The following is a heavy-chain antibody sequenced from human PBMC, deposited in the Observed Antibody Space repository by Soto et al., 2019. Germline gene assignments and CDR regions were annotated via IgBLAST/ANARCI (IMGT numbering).Heavy chain of an antibody. J-gene: IGHJ4*02. V-gene: IGHV1-69*13. CDR1: GGTFSGYA. CDR3: ASGIGYCSSTCCYTGLLDY. CDR2: IIAIFGTA. D-gene: IGHD2-2*02. Sequence: SVKVSCKASGGTFSGYAISWVRQAPGQGLEWMGGIIAIFGTANYAQKFQGRVTITADESTGTAYMELSSLRSEDTAVYYCASGIGYCSSTCCYTGLLDYWGQGTMVTVSS.